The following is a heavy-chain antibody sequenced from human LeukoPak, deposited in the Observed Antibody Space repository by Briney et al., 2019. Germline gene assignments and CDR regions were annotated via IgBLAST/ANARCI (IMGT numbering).Heavy chain of an antibody. CDR1: GYTFTSYG. D-gene: IGHD3-9*01. V-gene: IGHV1-18*01. J-gene: IGHJ4*02. Sequence: ASVKVSCKASGYTFTSYGISWVRQAPGQGLEWMGWISAYNGNTNYAQKLQGRVTMTTDTSTSTAYMELRSLRSDDTAVYYCARYGGTYYDILTGREVDYWGQGTLVTVSS. CDR2: ISAYNGNT. CDR3: ARYGGTYYDILTGREVDY.